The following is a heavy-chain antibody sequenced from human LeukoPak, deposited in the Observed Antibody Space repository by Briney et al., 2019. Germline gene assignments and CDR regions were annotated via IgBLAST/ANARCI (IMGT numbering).Heavy chain of an antibody. V-gene: IGHV3-30*02. J-gene: IGHJ4*02. CDR1: EFTFSKFG. Sequence: GGSLRLSCAASEFTFSKFGMHWVRQAPGQGLEWVAFILYDGSNKYYADSVKGRFTISRDNSKNTLSLQMNTLRAEDSALYYCTKDLRYYYTDDHSTMDEHDYWGQGTLVTVSS. CDR2: ILYDGSNK. CDR3: TKDLRYYYTDDHSTMDEHDY. D-gene: IGHD2/OR15-2a*01.